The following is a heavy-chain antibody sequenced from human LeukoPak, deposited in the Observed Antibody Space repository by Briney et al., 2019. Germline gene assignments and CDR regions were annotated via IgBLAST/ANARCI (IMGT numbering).Heavy chain of an antibody. Sequence: GASVKVSCKASGYTFTGYYMHWVRQAPRQGLEWMGWINPNSGGTNYAQKVQGRVTMTRDTSISTAYMELSRLRSDDTAVYYCARPYDFWSGNDAFDIWGQGTMVTVSS. CDR3: ARPYDFWSGNDAFDI. J-gene: IGHJ3*02. D-gene: IGHD3-3*01. CDR2: INPNSGGT. CDR1: GYTFTGYY. V-gene: IGHV1-2*02.